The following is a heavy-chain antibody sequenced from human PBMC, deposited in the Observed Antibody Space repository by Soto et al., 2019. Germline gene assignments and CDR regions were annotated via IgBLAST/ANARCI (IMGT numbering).Heavy chain of an antibody. CDR1: GFTFSSYA. D-gene: IGHD6-13*01. V-gene: IGHV3-23*01. CDR2: ISGSGGST. Sequence: PGGSLRLSCAASGFTFSSYAMSWVRQAPGKGLEWVSAISGSGGSTYYADSVKGRFTISRDNSKNTLYLQMNSLRAEDTAVYYCAKAGAAAGTLWYFDYWGQGTLVTVSS. J-gene: IGHJ4*02. CDR3: AKAGAAAGTLWYFDY.